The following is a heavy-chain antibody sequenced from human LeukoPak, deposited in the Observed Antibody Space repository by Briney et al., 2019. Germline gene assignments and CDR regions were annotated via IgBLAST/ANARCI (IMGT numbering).Heavy chain of an antibody. V-gene: IGHV3-33*01. CDR2: IWTDGSQK. Sequence: GRSLRLSCAASGFTFSSYGMHWIRQAPGKGLEWVAVIWTDGSQKYYADSMKGRFTISRDNSKNMVYLEMNSLRVEDTAVYYCASAGGAFDMWGQGTLVSVSS. D-gene: IGHD4-23*01. CDR3: ASAGGAFDM. J-gene: IGHJ3*02. CDR1: GFTFSSYG.